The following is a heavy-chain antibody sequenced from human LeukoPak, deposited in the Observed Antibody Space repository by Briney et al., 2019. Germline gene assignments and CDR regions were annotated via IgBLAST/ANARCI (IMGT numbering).Heavy chain of an antibody. J-gene: IGHJ3*02. D-gene: IGHD3-16*02. CDR1: GFTFSSYS. Sequence: TGGSLRLSCAASGFTFSSYSMNWVRQAPGKGLEWVSSISSSSSYIYYADSVKGRFTISRDNAKSSLYLQMNSLRAEDTAVYYCARGDDYVWGSYRYNAFDIWGQGTMVTVSS. V-gene: IGHV3-21*01. CDR2: ISSSSSYI. CDR3: ARGDDYVWGSYRYNAFDI.